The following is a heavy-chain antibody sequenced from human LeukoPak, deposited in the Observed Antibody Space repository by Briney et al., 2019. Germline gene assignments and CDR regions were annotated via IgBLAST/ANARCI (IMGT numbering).Heavy chain of an antibody. CDR2: IYHSGST. CDR3: TKIEVGADDFDYFQH. CDR1: GYSISSDYY. Sequence: PSETLSLTCTVSGYSISSDYYWGWIRPPPGKGLEWIGTIYHSGSTSYNPSLKSRVTISVDTSKNQFSLKLTSVTAADTAVYYCTKIEVGADDFDYFQHWGQGTLVTVSS. D-gene: IGHD1-26*01. J-gene: IGHJ1*01. V-gene: IGHV4-38-2*02.